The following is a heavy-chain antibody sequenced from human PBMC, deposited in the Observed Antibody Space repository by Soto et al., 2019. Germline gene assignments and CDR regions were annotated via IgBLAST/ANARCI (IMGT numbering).Heavy chain of an antibody. CDR2: INPSGGST. D-gene: IGHD6-13*01. V-gene: IGHV1-46*01. Sequence: ASVKVSCKASGYTFTSYYMHWVRQAPGQGLEWMGIINPSGGSTSYAQKFQGRVTMTRDTSTSTVYMELSSLRSEDTAVYYCARELLYSSSWYGGSGTHYYYGMDVWGQGTTVTV. CDR1: GYTFTSYY. J-gene: IGHJ6*02. CDR3: ARELLYSSSWYGGSGTHYYYGMDV.